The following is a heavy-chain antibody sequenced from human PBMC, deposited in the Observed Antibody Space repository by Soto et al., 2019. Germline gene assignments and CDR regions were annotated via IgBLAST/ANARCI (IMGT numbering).Heavy chain of an antibody. D-gene: IGHD3-9*01. CDR2: IYYSGST. CDR3: ARLEYDILTGLTDAFDI. Sequence: PSETLSLTCTVSGGSISSYYWSWIRQPPGKGLEWIGYIYYSGSTNYNPSLKSRVTISVDTSKNQFSLKLSSVTAADTAVYYCARLEYDILTGLTDAFDIWGQGTMVTV. CDR1: GGSISSYY. J-gene: IGHJ3*02. V-gene: IGHV4-59*08.